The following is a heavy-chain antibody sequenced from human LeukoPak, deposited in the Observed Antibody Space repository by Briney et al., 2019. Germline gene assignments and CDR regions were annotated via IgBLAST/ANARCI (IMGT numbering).Heavy chain of an antibody. J-gene: IGHJ4*02. CDR1: GGSISSSSYY. CDR3: ARRSESSGYQFDY. V-gene: IGHV4-39*07. D-gene: IGHD3-22*01. CDR2: IFYSGST. Sequence: PSETLSLTCTVSGGSISSSSYYWGWIRQPPGKGLEWIGYIFYSGSTNYNPSLKSRVTISVDTSKNQFSLKLSSVTAADTAVYYCARRSESSGYQFDYWGQGTLVTVSS.